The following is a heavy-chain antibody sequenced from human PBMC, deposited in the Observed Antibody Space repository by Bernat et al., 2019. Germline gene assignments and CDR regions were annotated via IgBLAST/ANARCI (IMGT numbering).Heavy chain of an antibody. CDR1: GGSISDGAYY. V-gene: IGHV4-31*03. CDR3: ASGDSGSKVAY. D-gene: IGHD5-12*01. J-gene: IGHJ4*02. Sequence: QVQLQELGPGLVKPSQTLSLTCTVSGGSISDGAYYWSWIRQHPGKGLEWIGHIYDSGSTYYNPSLRSRITISVDTSKNQFSLNLSSVTAADTAVYHCASGDSGSKVAYWGQGTLVTVAS. CDR2: IYDSGST.